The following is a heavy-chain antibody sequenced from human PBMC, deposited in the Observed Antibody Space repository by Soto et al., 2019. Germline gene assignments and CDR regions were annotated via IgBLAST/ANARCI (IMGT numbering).Heavy chain of an antibody. Sequence: EVQLVESGGGLVQPGGSLRLSCATSGFTFSSYWMHWVRQAPGKGLLWVSRINEYGNTINYADSVRGRFTISRDNAWNSVYMEMNSLRAEDTALYYCTRDIGGKGAYWGAGTLFTDSS. CDR2: INEYGNTI. D-gene: IGHD3-10*01. CDR1: GFTFSSYW. V-gene: IGHV3-74*01. J-gene: IGHJ4*02. CDR3: TRDIGGKGAY.